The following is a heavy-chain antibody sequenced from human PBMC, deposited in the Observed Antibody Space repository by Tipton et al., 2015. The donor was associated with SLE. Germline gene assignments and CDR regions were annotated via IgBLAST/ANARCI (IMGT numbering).Heavy chain of an antibody. J-gene: IGHJ4*02. CDR2: TRISGTT. Sequence: TLSLTCTVSGGSISSESYYWSWIRQPAGKGLEWIGHTRISGTTNYNPSLKSRVTISVDTSRNQFSLRLTSVIAADTGVYYCARSWNDAPPDLGYWGQGTLVTVSS. CDR1: GGSISSESYY. D-gene: IGHD1-1*01. V-gene: IGHV4-61*09. CDR3: ARSWNDAPPDLGY.